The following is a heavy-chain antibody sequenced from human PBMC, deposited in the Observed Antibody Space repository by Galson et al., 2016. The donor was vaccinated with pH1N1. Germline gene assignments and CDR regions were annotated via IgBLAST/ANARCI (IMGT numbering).Heavy chain of an antibody. Sequence: SVKVSCKVSGYLLTELSIFWVRQAPGKGLEWMGGFTAGDGETVYAQKLQGRVTMTEDTSTDTAYMELSSLRYEDTAVYYCATNSIDYYYYYMDVWGKGTTVTVSS. CDR3: ATNSIDYYYYYMDV. D-gene: IGHD4-23*01. V-gene: IGHV1-24*01. J-gene: IGHJ6*03. CDR2: FTAGDGET. CDR1: GYLLTELS.